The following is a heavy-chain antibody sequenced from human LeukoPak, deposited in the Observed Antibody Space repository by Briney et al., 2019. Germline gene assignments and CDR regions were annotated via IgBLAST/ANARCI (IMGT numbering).Heavy chain of an antibody. Sequence: GGSLRLSCAASGFTFSNAWMSWVRQAPGKGLEWVGRIKSKTDGGTTDYAAPVKGRFTISRDDSKNTLYLQMNSLKTEDTAVYYCTTDPTGLYSSGWSDFDFDYWGQGTLVTVSS. V-gene: IGHV3-15*01. CDR2: IKSKTDGGTT. CDR1: GFTFSNAW. CDR3: TTDPTGLYSSGWSDFDFDY. D-gene: IGHD6-19*01. J-gene: IGHJ4*02.